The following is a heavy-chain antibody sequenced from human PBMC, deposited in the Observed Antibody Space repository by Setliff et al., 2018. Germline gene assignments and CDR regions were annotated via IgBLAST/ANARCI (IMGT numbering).Heavy chain of an antibody. CDR3: AKVKKPLIRGSGFDY. V-gene: IGHV3-43D*03. D-gene: IGHD2-8*01. CDR1: GFSLDDYA. Sequence: GGSLRLSCAASGFSLDDYAMHWVRQSPGKGLEWVSLISWDGGTTFYADSVKGRFTISRDNSENTLFLQMTSLRPEDTGIYYCAKVKKPLIRGSGFDYWGRGTLVTVSS. CDR2: ISWDGGTT. J-gene: IGHJ4*02.